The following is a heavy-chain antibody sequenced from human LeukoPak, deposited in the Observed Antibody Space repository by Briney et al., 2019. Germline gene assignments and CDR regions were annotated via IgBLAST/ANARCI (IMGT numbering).Heavy chain of an antibody. Sequence: SETLSLACTVSGGSITITSSYWGWIRQPPGKGLEWIGSIYYVGNTYYSPSLQSRVTMSINTSKNQFSLNLSSVTAADTAMYYCATSSSWFRFDYWGQGTLVTVSS. D-gene: IGHD6-13*01. V-gene: IGHV4-39*01. CDR2: IYYVGNT. J-gene: IGHJ4*02. CDR3: ATSSSWFRFDY. CDR1: GGSITITSSY.